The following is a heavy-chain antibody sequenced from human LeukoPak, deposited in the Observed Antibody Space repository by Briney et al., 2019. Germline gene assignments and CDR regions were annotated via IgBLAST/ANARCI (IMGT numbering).Heavy chain of an antibody. V-gene: IGHV3-48*02. CDR2: SEYSGTTS. Sequence: PGGSLRLSFATSTFTFSSYSMNWVRQAPGKGLEWVSYSEYSGTTSYYADSVKGRFTVSRDNAKNSLYLQMSSLRDEDTAVYYCARILGFTLDYWGQGTLVTVSA. CDR1: TFTFSSYS. CDR3: ARILGFTLDY. J-gene: IGHJ4*02.